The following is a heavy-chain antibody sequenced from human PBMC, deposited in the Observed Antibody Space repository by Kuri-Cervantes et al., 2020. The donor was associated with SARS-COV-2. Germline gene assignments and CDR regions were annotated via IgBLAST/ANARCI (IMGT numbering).Heavy chain of an antibody. J-gene: IGHJ6*02. CDR1: VGTFSSYA. D-gene: IGHD4-17*01. CDR2: IIPIFGTA. Sequence: VKVSCKASVGTFSSYAISWVRQAPGQGLEWMGGIIPIFGTANYAQKFQGRVTITADESTSTAYMELSSLRSEDTAVYYCARRGGPYGDYGQRDYYYYGMDVWGQGTTVTVSS. CDR3: ARRGGPYGDYGQRDYYYYGMDV. V-gene: IGHV1-69*13.